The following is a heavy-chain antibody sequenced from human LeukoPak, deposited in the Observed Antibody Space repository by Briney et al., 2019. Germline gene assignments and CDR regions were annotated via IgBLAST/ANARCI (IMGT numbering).Heavy chain of an antibody. CDR3: ARGAVKYSGYDAAPNFDY. CDR2: INHSGST. J-gene: IGHJ4*02. D-gene: IGHD5-12*01. V-gene: IGHV4-34*01. CDR1: GGSFSGYY. Sequence: PSETLSLTCAVYGGSFSGYYWSWIRQPPGKGLEWIGEINHSGSTNYNPSLKSRVTISVDTSKNQFSLKLSSVTAADTAVYYCARGAVKYSGYDAAPNFDYWGQGTLVTVSS.